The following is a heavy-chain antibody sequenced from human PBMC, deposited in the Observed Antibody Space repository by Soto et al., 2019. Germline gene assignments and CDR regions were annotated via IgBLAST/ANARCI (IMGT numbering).Heavy chain of an antibody. CDR2: IYSGGST. J-gene: IGHJ6*03. D-gene: IGHD7-27*01. CDR1: GFTVSSNY. CDR3: ARENWGEPTPYYYYMDV. V-gene: IGHV3-66*02. Sequence: GGSLRLSCAASGFTVSSNYMSWVRQAPGKGLEWVSVIYSGGSTYYADSVKGRFTISRDNSKNTLYLQMNSLRAEDTAVYYCARENWGEPTPYYYYMDVWGKGTTVTVSS.